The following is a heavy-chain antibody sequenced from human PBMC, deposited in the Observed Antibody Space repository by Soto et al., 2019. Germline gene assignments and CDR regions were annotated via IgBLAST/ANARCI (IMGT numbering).Heavy chain of an antibody. J-gene: IGHJ6*02. CDR1: GGSISSSSYY. V-gene: IGHV4-39*07. D-gene: IGHD6-6*01. Sequence: PSETLSLTCTVSGGSISSSSYYWGWIRQPPGKGLEWIGSIFYSGSTYYNPSLKSRVTISVDTSKNQFSLKLSSVTAADTAVYYCARDSSSGYYYYGMDVWGQGTTVTVSS. CDR2: IFYSGST. CDR3: ARDSSSGYYYYGMDV.